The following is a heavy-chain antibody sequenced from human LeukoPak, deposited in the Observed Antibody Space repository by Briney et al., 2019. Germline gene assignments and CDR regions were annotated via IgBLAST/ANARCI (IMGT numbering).Heavy chain of an antibody. D-gene: IGHD1-14*01. Sequence: PGGSLRLSCVASGFKFHIYAMSWVRQRPGKGPEWVSMISSSGETTDYAESVKGRFIISRDNTKNTLYLQLESPRVDDTAIYYCAKDPRAMGRYFFDDWGQGSLVIVSS. CDR1: GFKFHIYA. J-gene: IGHJ4*01. CDR3: AKDPRAMGRYFFDD. V-gene: IGHV3-23*01. CDR2: ISSSGETT.